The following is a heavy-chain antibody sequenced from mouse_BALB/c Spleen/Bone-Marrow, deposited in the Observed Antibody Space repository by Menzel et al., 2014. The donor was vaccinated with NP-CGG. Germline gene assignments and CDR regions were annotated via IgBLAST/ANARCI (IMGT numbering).Heavy chain of an antibody. V-gene: IGHV3-2*02. CDR3: ARAYGNYAFAY. J-gene: IGHJ3*01. Sequence: EVQVVESGPGLVKPSQSLSLTCTLTGYSITSDYAWNWIQQFPGDKLEWMGYISYSGTTNYNPSLKSRISITRDTSKNQFFLQLNSVTAEDTATYYCARAYGNYAFAYWGQGTLVTVSA. CDR2: ISYSGTT. D-gene: IGHD2-1*01. CDR1: GYSITSDYA.